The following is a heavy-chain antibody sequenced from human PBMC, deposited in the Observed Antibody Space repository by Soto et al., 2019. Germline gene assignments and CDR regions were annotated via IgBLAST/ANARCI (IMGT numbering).Heavy chain of an antibody. V-gene: IGHV3-30*04. J-gene: IGHJ4*02. CDR2: ISYNGKYE. CDR3: ATTPGGAAY. Sequence: GGSLRLSCAASGFTFSTYTMHWFRQAPGKGLEWVADISYNGKYEYYADSVKGRFTISRDNSKSTLYLQMNSLTPEDTAVYYCATTPGGAAYWGQGTLVTVSS. CDR1: GFTFSTYT. D-gene: IGHD2-15*01.